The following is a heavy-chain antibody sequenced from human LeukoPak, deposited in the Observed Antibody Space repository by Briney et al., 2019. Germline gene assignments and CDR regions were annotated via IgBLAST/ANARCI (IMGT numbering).Heavy chain of an antibody. CDR1: GYTFTSYG. CDR2: ISAYNGNT. CDR3: ARDDGDYVSYYYYGMDV. D-gene: IGHD4-17*01. J-gene: IGHJ6*02. V-gene: IGHV1-18*01. Sequence: GASVKVSCKASGYTFTSYGISWVRQAPGQGLEWMGWISAYNGNTNYAQKLQGRVTMTTDTSTSTAYMELRSLRSDDTAVYYCARDDGDYVSYYYYGMDVWGQGTTVTVSS.